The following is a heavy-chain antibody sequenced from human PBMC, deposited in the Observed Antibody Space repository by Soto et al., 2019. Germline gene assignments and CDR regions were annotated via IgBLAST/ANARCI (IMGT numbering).Heavy chain of an antibody. V-gene: IGHV4-31*03. D-gene: IGHD2-2*01. CDR1: GGSISSGGYY. J-gene: IGHJ5*02. Sequence: QVQLQESGPGLVKPSQTLSLTCTVSGGSISSGGYYWSWIRQHPGKGLEWIGYIYYSGSTYYNPSLKSRVTISVDTSKNRFSLKLSSVTAADTAVYYCARAIVVVPAAIFWFDPWGQGTLVTVSS. CDR2: IYYSGST. CDR3: ARAIVVVPAAIFWFDP.